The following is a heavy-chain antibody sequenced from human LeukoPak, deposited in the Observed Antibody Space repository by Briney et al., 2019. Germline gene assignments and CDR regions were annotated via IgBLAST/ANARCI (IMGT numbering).Heavy chain of an antibody. CDR3: AKRGVVIRVILVGFHKEAYYFES. J-gene: IGHJ4*02. V-gene: IGHV3-23*01. CDR1: GFTFKTAW. CDR2: ISDSGGNT. D-gene: IGHD3/OR15-3a*01. Sequence: PGGSLRLSCAASGFTFKTAWMSWVRQAPGKGLEWVAGISDSGGNTKYADSVKGRFTISRDNSKNTLYLQMNSLRAEDTAVYFCAKRGVVIRVILVGFHKEAYYFESWGQGALVTVSS.